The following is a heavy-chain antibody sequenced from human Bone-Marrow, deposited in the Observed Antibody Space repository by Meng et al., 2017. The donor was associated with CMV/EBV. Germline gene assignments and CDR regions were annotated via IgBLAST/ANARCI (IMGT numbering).Heavy chain of an antibody. V-gene: IGHV3-30*02. CDR1: GFTFSSFG. CDR2: IRSDSSNT. Sequence: GGSLRLSCAASGFTFSSFGMHWVRQPPGEGLEWVAFIRSDSSNTYYADSVKGRFTISRDNSKNTLYLQMNSLRAEDTAVYYCAKDFRGYCSTTSCPLGWFDPWGQGTLVTVSS. J-gene: IGHJ5*02. D-gene: IGHD2-2*01. CDR3: AKDFRGYCSTTSCPLGWFDP.